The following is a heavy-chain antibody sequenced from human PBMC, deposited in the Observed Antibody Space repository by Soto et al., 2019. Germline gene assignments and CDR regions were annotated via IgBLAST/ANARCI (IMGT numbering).Heavy chain of an antibody. CDR2: ISYDGSNK. CDR3: AKDLGRPSIAVAGTG. D-gene: IGHD6-19*01. CDR1: GFTFSSYG. V-gene: IGHV3-30*18. J-gene: IGHJ4*02. Sequence: VGSLRLSCAASGFTFSSYGMHWVRQAPGKGLEWVAVISYDGSNKYYADSVKGRFTISRDNSKNTLYLQMNSLRAEDTAVYYCAKDLGRPSIAVAGTGWGQGTLVTVSS.